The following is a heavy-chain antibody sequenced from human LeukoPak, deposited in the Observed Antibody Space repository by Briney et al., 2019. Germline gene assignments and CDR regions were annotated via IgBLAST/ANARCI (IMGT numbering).Heavy chain of an antibody. CDR3: ARRELAGSTAYFDY. CDR2: INPSGGSA. D-gene: IGHD1-26*01. CDR1: GYTFTSYY. V-gene: IGHV1-46*01. J-gene: IGHJ4*02. Sequence: ASVKVSCTASGYTFTSYYIHWVRQAPGQGLEWMGIINPSGGSANYAQDFQGRVTVTRDTSTSTVYMELSSLRSEDTAVYYCARRELAGSTAYFDYWGQGTLVTVSS.